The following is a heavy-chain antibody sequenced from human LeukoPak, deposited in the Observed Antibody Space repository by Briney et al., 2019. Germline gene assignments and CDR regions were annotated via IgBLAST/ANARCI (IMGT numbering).Heavy chain of an antibody. CDR2: INAGNGNT. Sequence: GASVKVSCKASGYTFTSYAMHWVRQAPGQRLEWMGWINAGNGNTKYSQKFQGRVTITRDTSACTAYMELSSLRSEDTAVYYCAVLYCSSTSCFDFDYWGQGTLVTVSS. V-gene: IGHV1-3*01. CDR1: GYTFTSYA. D-gene: IGHD2-2*01. CDR3: AVLYCSSTSCFDFDY. J-gene: IGHJ4*02.